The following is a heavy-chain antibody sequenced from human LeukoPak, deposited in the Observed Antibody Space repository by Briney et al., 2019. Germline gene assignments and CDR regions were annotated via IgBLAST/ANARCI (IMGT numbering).Heavy chain of an antibody. Sequence: SETLSLTCTVSGGSFSTYYWNWIRQPAGKGLEWIGRIYRSGSPNYNPSLKSRVTMSVDTSKNQFSLKLTSVTAADTAAYFCAREGSGWYLDYWGQGTLVTVSS. V-gene: IGHV4-4*07. D-gene: IGHD6-19*01. CDR2: IYRSGSP. J-gene: IGHJ4*02. CDR3: AREGSGWYLDY. CDR1: GGSFSTYY.